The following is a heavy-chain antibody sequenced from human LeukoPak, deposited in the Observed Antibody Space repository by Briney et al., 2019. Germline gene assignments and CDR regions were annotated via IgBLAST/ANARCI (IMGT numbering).Heavy chain of an antibody. D-gene: IGHD3-22*01. J-gene: IGHJ4*02. CDR2: ISSSSSTI. CDR3: ARERSGYYLERFEY. Sequence: GGSLRLSCAASGFTFSSYSMNWVRQAPGKGLEWVSYISSSSSTIYYADSVKGRFTISRDNAKNSLYLQMNSLRAEDTAVYYCARERSGYYLERFEYWGQGPVVSVSS. V-gene: IGHV3-48*01. CDR1: GFTFSSYS.